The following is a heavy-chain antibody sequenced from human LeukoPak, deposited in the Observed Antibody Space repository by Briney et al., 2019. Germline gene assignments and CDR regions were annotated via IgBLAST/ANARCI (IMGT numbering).Heavy chain of an antibody. CDR3: ARVGYDTDAFDI. Sequence: KPSDTLSLTCAVYGGTFSGYYWRWIRQPPGQALEWIGAINHSGSTHYNPSLKTRVTISVDTSKNQFSLKLISVTAAGTAVYYCARVGYDTDAFDIWGQGTMVTVSS. CDR2: INHSGST. D-gene: IGHD3-9*01. J-gene: IGHJ3*02. CDR1: GGTFSGYY. V-gene: IGHV4-34*01.